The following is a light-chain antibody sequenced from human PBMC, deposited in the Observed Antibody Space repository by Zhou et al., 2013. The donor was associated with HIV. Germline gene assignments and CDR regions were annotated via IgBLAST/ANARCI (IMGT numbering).Light chain of an antibody. CDR1: QSVGSK. CDR2: GVS. V-gene: IGKV3-15*01. CDR3: QQYSTWPPLT. J-gene: IGKJ4*01. Sequence: EIVLTQSPGTLSLSPGERATLSCRASQSVGSKLAWHQQKPGQAPRVLIYGVSTRATGIPARFSGSGSGTEFTLTISSLQSEDFAVYYCQQYSTWPPLTFGGGTKVEIK.